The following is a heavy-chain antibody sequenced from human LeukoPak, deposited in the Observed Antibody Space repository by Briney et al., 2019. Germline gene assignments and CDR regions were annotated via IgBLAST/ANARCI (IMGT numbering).Heavy chain of an antibody. CDR2: INHSGST. D-gene: IGHD2-21*02. Sequence: PSETLSLTCAVYGGFFSGYYWSWIRQPPGKGLEWIGVINHSGSTNYNPSLKSRVTISVDTSKNQFSLKLSSVTAADTAVYYCARGGQPQYCGGDCYYFDYWGQGTLVTVSS. CDR1: GGFFSGYY. V-gene: IGHV4-34*01. CDR3: ARGGQPQYCGGDCYYFDY. J-gene: IGHJ4*02.